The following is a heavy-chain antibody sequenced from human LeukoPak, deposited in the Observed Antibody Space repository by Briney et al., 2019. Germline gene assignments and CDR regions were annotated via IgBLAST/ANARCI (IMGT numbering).Heavy chain of an antibody. CDR3: ARGASFAGITMVRGVLDY. Sequence: GGSLRLSCAASGFTVSSNYMSWVRQAPGKGLEWVSVIYSGGSTYYADSVKGRFTISRDNSKNTLYLQMNSLRAEDTAVYYCARGASFAGITMVRGVLDYWGQGTLVTVSS. CDR1: GFTVSSNY. J-gene: IGHJ4*02. V-gene: IGHV3-66*01. D-gene: IGHD3-10*01. CDR2: IYSGGST.